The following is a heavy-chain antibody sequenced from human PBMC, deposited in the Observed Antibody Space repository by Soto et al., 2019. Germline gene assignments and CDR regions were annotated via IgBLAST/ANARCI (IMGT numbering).Heavy chain of an antibody. CDR3: AKDYLALIAASDY. CDR1: GFTFSSYG. J-gene: IGHJ4*02. Sequence: QVQLVESGGGVVQPGRSLRLSCAASGFTFSSYGMHWVRQAPGKGLEWVAVISYDGSNKYYADSVKGRFTISRDNSKNTLYLQMNSLRAEDTAVYYCAKDYLALIAASDYWGQGTLVTVSS. D-gene: IGHD6-13*01. CDR2: ISYDGSNK. V-gene: IGHV3-30*18.